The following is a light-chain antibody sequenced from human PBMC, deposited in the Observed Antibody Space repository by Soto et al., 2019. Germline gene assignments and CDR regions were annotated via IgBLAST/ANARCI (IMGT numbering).Light chain of an antibody. CDR3: QQYGDSPT. J-gene: IGKJ1*01. Sequence: EIVLTQSPATLSLSPGERAILSCRASQSVSTFLAWFQQKPGQAPRLLIYETSSRTTGTPGRFSGSGSGTDFTLTISTLEPEDFAVYYCQQYGDSPTFGQGTKV. CDR1: QSVSTF. CDR2: ETS. V-gene: IGKV3-20*01.